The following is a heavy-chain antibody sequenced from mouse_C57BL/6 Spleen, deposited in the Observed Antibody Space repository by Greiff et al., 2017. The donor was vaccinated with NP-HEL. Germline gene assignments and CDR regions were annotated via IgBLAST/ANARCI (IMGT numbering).Heavy chain of an antibody. D-gene: IGHD1-1*01. J-gene: IGHJ4*01. Sequence: QVQLKESGPGLVQPSQSLSITCTVSGFSLTSYGVHWVRQSPGKGLEWLGVIWRGGSTDYNAAFMSRLSITKDNSKSQVFFKMNSLQADDTAIYYCAKPNYGTHYYAMDYWGQGTSVTVSS. CDR3: AKPNYGTHYYAMDY. CDR1: GFSLTSYG. V-gene: IGHV2-5*01. CDR2: IWRGGST.